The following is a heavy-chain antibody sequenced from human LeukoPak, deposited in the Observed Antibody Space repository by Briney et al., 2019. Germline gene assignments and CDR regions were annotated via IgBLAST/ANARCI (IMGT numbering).Heavy chain of an antibody. CDR2: ISGSGGST. V-gene: IGHV3-23*01. J-gene: IGHJ4*02. CDR3: AKDPGVGAPSEVFGVVTPEYYFDY. Sequence: GGSLRLSCAASGFTFSSYAMSWVRQAPGKGLEWVSAISGSGGSTYYADSVKGRFTISRDNSKNTLYLQMNSLRAEDTAVYYCAKDPGVGAPSEVFGVVTPEYYFDYWGQGTLVTVSS. D-gene: IGHD3-3*01. CDR1: GFTFSSYA.